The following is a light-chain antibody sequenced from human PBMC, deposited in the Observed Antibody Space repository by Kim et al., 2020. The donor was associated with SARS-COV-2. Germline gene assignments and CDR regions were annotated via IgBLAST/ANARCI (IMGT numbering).Light chain of an antibody. CDR1: QSISGW. J-gene: IGKJ4*01. CDR3: QQYYLYPLT. CDR2: DAS. Sequence: SASVGDRVTITCRASQSISGWLAWYQQKSGNAPELLIYDASSLESGVPSRFRGSGYGTEFTLTITSLQPDDFATYYCQQYYLYPLTFGGGTKLEI. V-gene: IGKV1-5*01.